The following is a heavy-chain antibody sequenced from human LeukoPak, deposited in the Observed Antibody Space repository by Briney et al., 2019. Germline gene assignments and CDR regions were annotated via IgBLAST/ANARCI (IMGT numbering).Heavy chain of an antibody. J-gene: IGHJ6*02. CDR1: DGSISSNSYY. CDR3: ARSIAAAHTDYGMDV. CDR2: ISYSGRT. D-gene: IGHD6-13*01. Sequence: KASETLSLTCTVSDGSISSNSYYWGWIRQPPGKGLEWIGSISYSGRTYYNPSLESRVTISVDASKNQFSLELNSVTAADTAVYYCARSIAAAHTDYGMDVWGQGTTVTVSS. V-gene: IGHV4-39*07.